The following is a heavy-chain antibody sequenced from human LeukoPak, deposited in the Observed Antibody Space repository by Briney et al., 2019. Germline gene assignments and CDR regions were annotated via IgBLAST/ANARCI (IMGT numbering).Heavy chain of an antibody. V-gene: IGHV3-30-3*01. CDR2: ITYDGNHI. Sequence: GGSLRLSCAASVFTSSTYALHGVRQAPGKGLGWWAFITYDGNHIYYVDHVKGRFPISRDNSKNTLYLQMNSLRAEDAAVYFCASISGASWGDYWGQVTVVSVFS. D-gene: IGHD3-16*01. J-gene: IGHJ4*02. CDR3: ASISGASWGDY. CDR1: VFTSSTYA.